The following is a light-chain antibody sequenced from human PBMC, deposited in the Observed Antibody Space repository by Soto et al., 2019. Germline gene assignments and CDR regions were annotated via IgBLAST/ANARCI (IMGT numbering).Light chain of an antibody. CDR1: QGISRW. CDR3: QQTRDYPLS. Sequence: DIQMTQSPSSVSPSVADTVTVTCRASQGISRWLAWYQKKPGEAPRLLMYAASSLQNGVPPRFSGTYSGTEFTLTISSLQPGDFATYFCQQTRDYPLSFGGGTKVDIK. CDR2: AAS. J-gene: IGKJ4*01. V-gene: IGKV1-12*01.